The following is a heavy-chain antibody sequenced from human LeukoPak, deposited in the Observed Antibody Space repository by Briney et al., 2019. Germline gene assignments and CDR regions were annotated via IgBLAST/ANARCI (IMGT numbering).Heavy chain of an antibody. D-gene: IGHD3-10*01. Sequence: PSETLSLTCTVSGGSISSSSYYWGWLRQPPGKGLEWIGSIYYSGSTYYNPSLKSRVTISVDTSKNQFSLKLSSVTAADTAVYYCARDYYGSGSYYSYYYYYMDVWGKGTTVTVSS. J-gene: IGHJ6*03. CDR2: IYYSGST. V-gene: IGHV4-39*07. CDR1: GGSISSSSYY. CDR3: ARDYYGSGSYYSYYYYYMDV.